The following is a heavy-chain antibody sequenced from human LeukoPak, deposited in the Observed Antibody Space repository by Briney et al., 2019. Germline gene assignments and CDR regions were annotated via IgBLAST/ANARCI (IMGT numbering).Heavy chain of an antibody. J-gene: IGHJ4*02. Sequence: PSETLSLTCTVSGGSISSYYWSWIRQPPGKGLEWIGYIYYSGSTNYNPSLKSRVTISLDTSKKHFSLKLSSVTAADTAVYYCAREVYITMVRGVISDGYFDSWGQGTLVTVSS. D-gene: IGHD3-10*01. CDR2: IYYSGST. CDR1: GGSISSYY. CDR3: AREVYITMVRGVISDGYFDS. V-gene: IGHV4-59*01.